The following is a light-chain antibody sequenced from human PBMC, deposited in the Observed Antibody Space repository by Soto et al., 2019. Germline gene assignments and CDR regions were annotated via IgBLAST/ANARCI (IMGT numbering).Light chain of an antibody. V-gene: IGLV2-11*01. CDR2: DVS. CDR3: SSYAGSNTWV. CDR1: SSDVGGYNY. Sequence: QSALTQPRSVSGSPGQSVTISCTGTSSDVGGYNYVSWYQQHPGKAPELMIYDVSKWPSGVPDRFSGSKSGNMASLTISGLQAEDEADYYCSSYAGSNTWVFGGGTKVTVL. J-gene: IGLJ3*02.